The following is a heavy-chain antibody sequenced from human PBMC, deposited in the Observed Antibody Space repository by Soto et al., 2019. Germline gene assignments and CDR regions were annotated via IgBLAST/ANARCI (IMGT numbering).Heavy chain of an antibody. D-gene: IGHD3-3*01. CDR1: GFTFSNAW. V-gene: IGHV3-15*07. CDR3: STEGLRVLEWLLTVDDY. J-gene: IGHJ4*02. Sequence: EVQLVESGGGLVKPGGSLRLSCAASGFTFSNAWMNWVRQAPGKGLEWVGRIKSKTNGGTIDYAAPVKGRFTISRDDSKNMLYLQMNSLKIEDTAVYYCSTEGLRVLEWLLTVDDYWGQGTLVTVSS. CDR2: IKSKTNGGTI.